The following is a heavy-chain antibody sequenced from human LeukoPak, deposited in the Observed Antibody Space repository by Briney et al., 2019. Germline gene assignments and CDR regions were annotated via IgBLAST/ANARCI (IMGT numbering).Heavy chain of an antibody. CDR2: IKEDGSDK. D-gene: IGHD5-24*01. J-gene: IGHJ4*02. V-gene: IGHV3-7*04. CDR3: ARMRDGYMGRYYFDY. Sequence: AGGSLRLSCAASGFTFSSYWMSWVRQAPGKGLEWVANIKEDGSDKYYVDSVKGRFTTSRDNAKNSLYLQMNSLRAEDTAVYYCARMRDGYMGRYYFDYWGQGTLVTVSS. CDR1: GFTFSSYW.